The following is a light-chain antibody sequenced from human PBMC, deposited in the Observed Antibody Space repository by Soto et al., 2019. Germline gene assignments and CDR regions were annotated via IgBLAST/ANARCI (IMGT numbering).Light chain of an antibody. V-gene: IGLV2-14*01. Sequence: QSALTQPASVSGSPGQSITISCTGTSSDVGDYNYVSWYQQHPGKAPKLIIYGVSNRPSGISNLFSGSKSGNTVSLTISGLQAEDEADYYCSSYTSTNTLVFGGGTKLTVL. CDR3: SSYTSTNTLV. CDR2: GVS. J-gene: IGLJ2*01. CDR1: SSDVGDYNY.